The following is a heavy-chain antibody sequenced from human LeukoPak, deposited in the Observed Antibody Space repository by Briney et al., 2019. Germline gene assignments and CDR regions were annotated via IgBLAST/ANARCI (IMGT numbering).Heavy chain of an antibody. J-gene: IGHJ5*02. CDR1: GFTFDDYA. CDR3: ARGGFDP. Sequence: GGSLRLSCAAPGFTFDDYAMHWVRQAPGKGLEWVSGISWNSVGKGYADSVRGRFTISRDNAKNSLYLQMNSLRAEDTAVYYCARGGFDPWGQGTLVTVSS. CDR2: ISWNSVGK. V-gene: IGHV3-9*01.